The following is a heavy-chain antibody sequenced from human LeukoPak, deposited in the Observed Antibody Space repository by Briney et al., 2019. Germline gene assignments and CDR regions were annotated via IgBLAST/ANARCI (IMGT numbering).Heavy chain of an antibody. CDR3: ALPGNY. J-gene: IGHJ4*02. V-gene: IGHV3-74*01. CDR2: INTDGSST. Sequence: GGSLRLSCAASGFTFSSYWMHWVRQAPGKGLAWVSRINTDGSSTSYADSVKGRFTISRDNAKNTVYLQMNSLRAEDTAVYHCALPGNYWGQGTLVTVSS. CDR1: GFTFSSYW.